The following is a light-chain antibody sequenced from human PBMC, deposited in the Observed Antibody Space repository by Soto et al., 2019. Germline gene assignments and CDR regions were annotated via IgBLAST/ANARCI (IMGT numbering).Light chain of an antibody. CDR2: GNS. CDR3: QSYDSSLSGWV. J-gene: IGLJ3*02. CDR1: SSNIGTGYD. V-gene: IGLV1-40*01. Sequence: QSVLTQPPSVSGAPGQRVTISCTGSSSNIGTGYDVHWYRHLPGTAPKLLIYGNSNRPSGVPDRFSGSKSGTSASLAITGLQAEDEADYYCQSYDSSLSGWVFGGGTKVTVL.